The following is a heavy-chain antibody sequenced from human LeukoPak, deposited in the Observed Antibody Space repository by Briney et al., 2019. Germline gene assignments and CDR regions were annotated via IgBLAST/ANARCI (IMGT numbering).Heavy chain of an antibody. CDR2: INHSGST. CDR3: ARGLEMATIGKYYFDY. CDR1: GGSFSGYY. V-gene: IGHV4-34*01. J-gene: IGHJ4*02. D-gene: IGHD5-24*01. Sequence: SETLSLTCAVYGGSFSGYYWSWIRQPPGKGLEWIGEINHSGSTNYNPSLKSRVTISVDTSKNQFSLKLSSVTAADTAVYYCARGLEMATIGKYYFDYWGQGTLVTVPS.